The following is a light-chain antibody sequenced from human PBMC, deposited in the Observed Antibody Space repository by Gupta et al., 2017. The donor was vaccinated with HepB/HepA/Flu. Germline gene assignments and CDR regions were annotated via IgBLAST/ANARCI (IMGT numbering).Light chain of an antibody. J-gene: IGKJ1*01. CDR2: DAS. CDR1: QSVSSY. CDR3: QQRSNWPPWT. Sequence: EIVLSQSPATLSLSPAERSTLSCRPSQSVSSYLAWYKQKPGQAPRLLIYDASNRANGIPARFSGSGYGTDFTLTISSREPEDFAVYYCQQRSNWPPWTFGQGTKVEIK. V-gene: IGKV3-11*01.